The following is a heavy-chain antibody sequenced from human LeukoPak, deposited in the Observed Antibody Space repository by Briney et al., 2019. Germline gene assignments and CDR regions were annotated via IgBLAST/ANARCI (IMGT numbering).Heavy chain of an antibody. V-gene: IGHV4-30-2*01. CDR3: ARGPHGDYFVYNGMDV. Sequence: SQTLSLTCAVSGGSISSGGYSWSWIRQPPGKGLEWIGYIYHSGSTYYNPSLKSRVTISVDRSKNQFSLKLSSVTAADTAVYYCARGPHGDYFVYNGMDVWGQGTTVTVSS. CDR1: GGSISSGGYS. J-gene: IGHJ6*02. CDR2: IYHSGST. D-gene: IGHD4-17*01.